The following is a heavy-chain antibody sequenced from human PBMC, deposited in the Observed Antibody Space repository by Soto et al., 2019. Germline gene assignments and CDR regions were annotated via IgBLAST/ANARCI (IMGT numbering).Heavy chain of an antibody. V-gene: IGHV3-73*01. Sequence: LRLSCAASGFIFSGSTMHWVRQASGKGLEWVGRIRSKANDYATTYAASVNGRFTISRDDSKNTAYLQMNSLKTEDAAVYYCTRSDYAMDVWGQGTTVTVSS. J-gene: IGHJ6*02. CDR2: IRSKANDYAT. CDR1: GFIFSGST. CDR3: TRSDYAMDV.